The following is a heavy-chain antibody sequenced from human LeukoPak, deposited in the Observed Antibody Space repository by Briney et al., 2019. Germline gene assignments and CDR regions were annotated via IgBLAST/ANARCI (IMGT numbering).Heavy chain of an antibody. D-gene: IGHD5-18*01. Sequence: ASVRVSCKASGYTFIGHYLHWVRQAPGQGLEWMGIINPSGGSTSYAQKFQGRVTMTRDTSTSTVYMELSSLRSEDTAVYYCARDRGTAMAYNWFDPWGQGTLVTVSS. J-gene: IGHJ5*02. CDR3: ARDRGTAMAYNWFDP. V-gene: IGHV1-46*01. CDR1: GYTFIGHY. CDR2: INPSGGST.